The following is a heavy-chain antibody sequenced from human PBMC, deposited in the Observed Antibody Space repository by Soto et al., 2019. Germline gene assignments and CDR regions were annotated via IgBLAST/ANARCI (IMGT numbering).Heavy chain of an antibody. CDR2: INQDGSEK. CDR1: GFSFSTYW. J-gene: IGHJ4*02. Sequence: LRLSCAASGFSFSTYWMDWVRQAPGKGLEWVANINQDGSEKHYIDSVKGRFTISRDNAKNSLYLQMSSLTAEDSALYYCSTSLDYWGQGTLVTVSS. V-gene: IGHV3-7*01. CDR3: STSLDY.